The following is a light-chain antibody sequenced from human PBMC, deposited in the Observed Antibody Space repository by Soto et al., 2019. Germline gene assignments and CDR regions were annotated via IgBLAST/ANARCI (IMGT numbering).Light chain of an antibody. Sequence: EIVLTQSPATLSLSPGDRATLSCRASQSVSRSLTWYQQKPGQAPRLLIYDASTRATGIPPRFSGSGSGTDFTLTISSLEPEDFAVYYCQQYGSSPRTFGGGTKVEIK. CDR3: QQYGSSPRT. CDR1: QSVSRS. CDR2: DAS. V-gene: IGKV3-11*01. J-gene: IGKJ4*01.